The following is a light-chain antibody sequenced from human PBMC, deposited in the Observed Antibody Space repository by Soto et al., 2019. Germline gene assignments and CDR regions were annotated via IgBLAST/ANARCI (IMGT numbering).Light chain of an antibody. CDR1: ISDIGTYYY. J-gene: IGLJ2*01. V-gene: IGLV2-8*01. CDR2: EVS. CDR3: SSYAGTKTLI. Sequence: QSVVTQPPSASGSPGQSVTVSCTGTISDIGTYYYVSWYQQHPGKAPKLIIYEVSERPSGVPDRFSGSKSGNTASLTVSGLQPGDEAVYYCSSYAGTKTLIFGGGTKLTVL.